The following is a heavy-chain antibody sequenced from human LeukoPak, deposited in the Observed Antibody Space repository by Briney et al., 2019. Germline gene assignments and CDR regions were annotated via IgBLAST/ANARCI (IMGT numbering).Heavy chain of an antibody. D-gene: IGHD3-10*01. Sequence: ASVKVSCKASGYTFTSYDINWVRQATGQGLEWMGWMNPNSGNTGYAQKFQGRVTMTRNTSIITAYMELSSLRSEDTAVYYCARGLLVWFGELLGYWGQGTLVTVSS. V-gene: IGHV1-8*01. CDR2: MNPNSGNT. J-gene: IGHJ4*02. CDR1: GYTFTSYD. CDR3: ARGLLVWFGELLGY.